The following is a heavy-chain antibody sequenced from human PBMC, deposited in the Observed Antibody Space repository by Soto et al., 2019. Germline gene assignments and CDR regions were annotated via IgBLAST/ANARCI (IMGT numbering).Heavy chain of an antibody. Sequence: EVQLVESGGGLVQPGVSLRLSCAASGFTVSGNYMNWVRQAPGKGLEWVSVIYSDGSTYYGDSVKGRFTISSDSSKNRLYLQMNRLRAEDTAVYYCARGGGAAAAYWGPGTLVTVSS. CDR2: IYSDGST. CDR1: GFTVSGNY. J-gene: IGHJ4*02. D-gene: IGHD6-13*01. CDR3: ARGGGAAAAY. V-gene: IGHV3-66*01.